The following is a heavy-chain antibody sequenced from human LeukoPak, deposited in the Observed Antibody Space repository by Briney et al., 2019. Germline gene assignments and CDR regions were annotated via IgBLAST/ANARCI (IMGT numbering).Heavy chain of an antibody. V-gene: IGHV4-39*01. Sequence: PGGSLRLSCTVSGFTVSSDSMSWVRQPPGKGLEWIGSIYYSGSTYYNPSLKSRVTISVDTSKNQFSLKLSSVTAADTAVHYCARHGARAIYYGSGSPPYFDYWGQGTLVTVSS. J-gene: IGHJ4*02. CDR2: IYYSGST. CDR3: ARHGARAIYYGSGSPPYFDY. CDR1: GFTVSSDS. D-gene: IGHD3-10*01.